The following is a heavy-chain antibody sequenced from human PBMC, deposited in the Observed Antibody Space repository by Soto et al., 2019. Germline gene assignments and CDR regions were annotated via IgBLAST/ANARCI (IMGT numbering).Heavy chain of an antibody. V-gene: IGHV3-74*01. CDR3: ARGQRGGFDL. J-gene: IGHJ3*01. CDR1: GFTFNYHW. D-gene: IGHD2-15*01. Sequence: EEYLVESGGGLVQSGGSLRLSCAASGFTFNYHWMHWVRQVPGKGLLWVSHIQNDGSRTTYADSVKGRFTISRDNAKNTLYLQMNGQRVEDTAVYFCARGQRGGFDLWGQGTMVTISS. CDR2: IQNDGSRT.